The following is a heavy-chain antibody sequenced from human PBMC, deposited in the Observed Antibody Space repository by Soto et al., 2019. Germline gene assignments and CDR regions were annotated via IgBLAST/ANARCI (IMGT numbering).Heavy chain of an antibody. CDR3: AREGVAPYYYYGMDV. CDR2: ISTYNGDT. Sequence: QVQLVQSGAEVRKPGASVKVSCKASGYTFTRSGISWVRQAPRQGLEWMGWISTYNGDTNYAQTFQGRVTMTTDTSTSTVYMELWSLRSDDTAVYYCAREGVAPYYYYGMDVWCQGTPVTVSS. V-gene: IGHV1-18*01. J-gene: IGHJ6*02. D-gene: IGHD5-12*01. CDR1: GYTFTRSG.